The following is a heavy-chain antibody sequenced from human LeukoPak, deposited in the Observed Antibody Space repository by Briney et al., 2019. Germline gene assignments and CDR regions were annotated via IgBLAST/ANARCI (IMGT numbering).Heavy chain of an antibody. J-gene: IGHJ6*02. CDR1: GYRFTTYW. Sequence: GESLKISCKGSGYRFTTYWIGWVRQMPGKGLEWMGIINPDNSDTRYSPSFQGQVTISADKSTSTVYLQWSSLKTSDTAMYYCARQGSCDSTRCYVYYHSGMDVWGQGTTVTVSS. V-gene: IGHV5-51*01. CDR2: INPDNSDT. CDR3: ARQGSCDSTRCYVYYHSGMDV. D-gene: IGHD2-2*01.